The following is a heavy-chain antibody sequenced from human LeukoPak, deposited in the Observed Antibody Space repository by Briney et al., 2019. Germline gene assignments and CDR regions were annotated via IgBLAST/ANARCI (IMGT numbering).Heavy chain of an antibody. CDR1: GGSNNNYD. D-gene: IGHD3-3*01. J-gene: IGHJ4*02. V-gene: IGHV4-59*08. CDR3: ARHSNTKSGLLDY. CDR2: IYDSGST. Sequence: SETLSLTCTVSGGSNNNYDWSSVRQPPGKGLEWIGYIYDSGSTAYSPSLKSRLTISVDTSKNQFSLRLSSVTAADTAVYFCARHSNTKSGLLDYWGQGTLVTVSS.